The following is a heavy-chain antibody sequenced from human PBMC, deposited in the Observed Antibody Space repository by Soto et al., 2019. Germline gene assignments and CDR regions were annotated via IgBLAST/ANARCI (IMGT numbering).Heavy chain of an antibody. CDR1: GYTFTSYG. V-gene: IGHV1-18*01. J-gene: IGHJ4*02. Sequence: QVPLVQSGAEVKKPGASVKVSCKASGYTFTSYGISWVRQAPGQGLEWMGWISAYNGNTNYAQKLQGRVTMTTDTSTSTAYMELRSLRSDDTAVYYCARDSVGDFWSGYSNPGDYWGQGTLVTVSS. D-gene: IGHD3-3*01. CDR2: ISAYNGNT. CDR3: ARDSVGDFWSGYSNPGDY.